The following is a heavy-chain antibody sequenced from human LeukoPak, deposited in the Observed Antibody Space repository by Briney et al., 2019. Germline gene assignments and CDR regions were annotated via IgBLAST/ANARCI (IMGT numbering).Heavy chain of an antibody. CDR1: GFTFSSYG. Sequence: PGGSLXLSCAASGFTFSSYGMHWVRQAPGKGLEWVAVISYDGSNKYYADSVKGRFTISRDNSKNTLYLQMNSLRAEDTAVYYCAKTNTGFWSGYFTFWGQGTLVTVSS. D-gene: IGHD3-3*01. CDR3: AKTNTGFWSGYFTF. CDR2: ISYDGSNK. J-gene: IGHJ4*02. V-gene: IGHV3-30*18.